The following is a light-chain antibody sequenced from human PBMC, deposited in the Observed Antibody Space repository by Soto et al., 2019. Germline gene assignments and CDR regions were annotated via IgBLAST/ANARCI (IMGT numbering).Light chain of an antibody. CDR1: QGISSY. V-gene: IGKV1-8*01. CDR2: AAS. J-gene: IGKJ1*01. CDR3: QQYYSYPWT. Sequence: AIRMTPSPSSFSASTGDRVTITCRASQGISSYLAWYQQKPGKAPKLLIYAASTLQSGDPSRFSGSGSGTDFTLTISCLQSEDFATYYCQQYYSYPWTFGQGTKVEIK.